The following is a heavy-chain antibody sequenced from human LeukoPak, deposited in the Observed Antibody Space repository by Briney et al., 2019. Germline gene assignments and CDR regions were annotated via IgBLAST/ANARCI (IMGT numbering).Heavy chain of an antibody. CDR2: IRYDGSNK. D-gene: IGHD3-10*01. J-gene: IGHJ6*03. CDR3: AKSGFGELYPHHYYYYYMDV. CDR1: GFTFSSYG. Sequence: PGGSLRLSCAASGFTFSSYGMHRVRQAPGKGLEWVAFIRYDGSNKYYADSVKGRFTISRDNSKNTLYLQMNSLRAEDTAVYYCAKSGFGELYPHHYYYYYMDVWGKGTTVTVSS. V-gene: IGHV3-30*02.